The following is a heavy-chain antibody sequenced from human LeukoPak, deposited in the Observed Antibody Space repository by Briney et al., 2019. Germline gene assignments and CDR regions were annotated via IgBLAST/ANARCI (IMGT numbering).Heavy chain of an antibody. CDR1: GYTLTSYG. Sequence: GASVKVSCKASGYTLTSYGISWVRQAPGQGLEWMGWISAYNGNTNYAQKLQGRVTMTTDTSTSTAYMELRSLRSDDTAVYYCAREVILDDFWSGYSGAPDYWGQGTLVTVSS. D-gene: IGHD3-3*01. J-gene: IGHJ4*02. CDR3: AREVILDDFWSGYSGAPDY. V-gene: IGHV1-18*01. CDR2: ISAYNGNT.